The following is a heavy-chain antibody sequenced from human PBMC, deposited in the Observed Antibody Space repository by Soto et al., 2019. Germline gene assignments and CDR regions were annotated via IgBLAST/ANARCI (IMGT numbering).Heavy chain of an antibody. V-gene: IGHV1-3*01. CDR3: ARGLGRDSTYYYYYYGMDV. J-gene: IGHJ6*02. Sequence: QVQLVQSGAEVKKPGASVKVSCKASGYTFTSYAMHWVRQAPGQRLEWMGWINAGNGNTKYSQKFQGRVTITRDTSASTAYMELSSLRSEDTAVYYCARGLGRDSTYYYYYYGMDVWCQGTTVTVSS. CDR1: GYTFTSYA. D-gene: IGHD2-21*02. CDR2: INAGNGNT.